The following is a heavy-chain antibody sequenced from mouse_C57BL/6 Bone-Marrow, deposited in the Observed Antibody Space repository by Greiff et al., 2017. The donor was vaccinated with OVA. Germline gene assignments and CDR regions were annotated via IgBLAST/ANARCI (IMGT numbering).Heavy chain of an antibody. D-gene: IGHD2-5*01. V-gene: IGHV10-1*01. J-gene: IGHJ4*01. CDR1: GFSFNTYA. CDR3: VRGSNYFYYAMDY. Sequence: DVMLVESGGGLVQPKGSLKLSCAASGFSFNTYAMNWVRQAPGKGLEWVARIRSKSNNYATYYADSVKDRFTISRDDSESMLYLQMNNLKTEDTAMYYCVRGSNYFYYAMDYWGQGTSVTVSS. CDR2: IRSKSNNYAT.